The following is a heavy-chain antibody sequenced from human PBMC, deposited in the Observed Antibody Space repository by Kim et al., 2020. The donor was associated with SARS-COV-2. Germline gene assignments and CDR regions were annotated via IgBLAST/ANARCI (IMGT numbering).Heavy chain of an antibody. Sequence: GGSLRLSCVASGFSFTSYTMNWVRQAPGKGLEWVSSISAYSSYIQYGESVKGRFTISRDNAKNSLYLQMNSLRAEDTAIYFCARDSGYGDYDWVFKTPTYAMDVWGPGTTVTVSS. V-gene: IGHV3-21*06. CDR3: ARDSGYGDYDWVFKTPTYAMDV. CDR1: GFSFTSYT. CDR2: ISAYSSYI. D-gene: IGHD4-17*01. J-gene: IGHJ6*02.